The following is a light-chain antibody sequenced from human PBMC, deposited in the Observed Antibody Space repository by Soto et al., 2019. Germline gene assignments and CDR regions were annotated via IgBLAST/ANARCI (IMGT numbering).Light chain of an antibody. J-gene: IGKJ5*01. V-gene: IGKV3-20*01. CDR3: QQYGSASPIT. Sequence: EIVLTQSPGTLSLSPGERATLSCRASQSVRNNYVAWYQQRPGQAPRLLIYDASIRATGIPDRFSGSGSGTDFTLTITRLEPEDFAVYYCQQYGSASPITFAQGTRLEIK. CDR1: QSVRNNY. CDR2: DAS.